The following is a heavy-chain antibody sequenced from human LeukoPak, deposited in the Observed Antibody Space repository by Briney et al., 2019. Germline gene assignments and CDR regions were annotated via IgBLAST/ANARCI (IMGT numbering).Heavy chain of an antibody. V-gene: IGHV1-18*01. D-gene: IGHD4-17*01. CDR1: GYTFTSYG. CDR2: ISAYNGNT. J-gene: IGHJ3*02. Sequence: ASVKVSCKASGYTFTSYGISWVRQAPGQGLEWMGWISAYNGNTNYAQKLQGRVTMTTDTSTSTAYMELRSLRSDDTAVYYCASLLWGTVTTGGDAFDIWGQGTMVTVSS. CDR3: ASLLWGTVTTGGDAFDI.